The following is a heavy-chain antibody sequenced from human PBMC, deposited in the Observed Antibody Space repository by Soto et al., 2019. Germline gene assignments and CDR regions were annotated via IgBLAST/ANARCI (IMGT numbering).Heavy chain of an antibody. CDR2: IYYSGST. Sequence: SETQSLTYTVSGGSISSYYGSWIRQPPGKGLEWIGYIYYSGSTNYNPSLKSRVTISVDTSKNQFSLKLSSVTAADTAVYYCARDLWYSSGWRNYYYYGMDVWGQGTTVTVSS. CDR3: ARDLWYSSGWRNYYYYGMDV. V-gene: IGHV4-59*01. CDR1: GGSISSYY. J-gene: IGHJ6*02. D-gene: IGHD6-19*01.